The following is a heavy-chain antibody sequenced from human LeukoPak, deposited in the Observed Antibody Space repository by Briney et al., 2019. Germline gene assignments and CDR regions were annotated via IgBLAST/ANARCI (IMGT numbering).Heavy chain of an antibody. Sequence: PGGSLRLSCAASGFTFSSYAMSWVRQAPGKGLEWVSAISGSGGSTYYADSVKGRFTISRDNSKNTLYLQMNSLRAEDTAVYYCAKDRSSEDYYYYYYIDVWGKGTTVTVSS. V-gene: IGHV3-23*01. CDR3: AKDRSSEDYYYYYYIDV. CDR2: ISGSGGST. J-gene: IGHJ6*03. D-gene: IGHD2-2*01. CDR1: GFTFSSYA.